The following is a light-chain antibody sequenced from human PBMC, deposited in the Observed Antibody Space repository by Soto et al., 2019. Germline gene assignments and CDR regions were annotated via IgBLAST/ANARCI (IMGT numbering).Light chain of an antibody. CDR1: SSDIGHYDY. V-gene: IGLV2-14*03. CDR3: CSLTTSHTYV. CDR2: HVT. J-gene: IGLJ1*01. Sequence: QSVLTQPASVSGSPGQSITISCTGTSSDIGHYDYVSWYQQHPGKAPKLTIYHVTYRPSGVSNRYSGPKSGNSASLTISGLQADDEADYYCCSLTTSHTYVFGSGTKV.